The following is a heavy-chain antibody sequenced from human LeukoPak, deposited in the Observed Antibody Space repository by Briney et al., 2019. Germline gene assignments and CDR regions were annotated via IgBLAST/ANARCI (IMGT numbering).Heavy chain of an antibody. Sequence: PGGSLRLSCAASGFPFSGYWMTWVRQAPGKGLQWVASIKQDASDSRHVDPVKGRFTISRDNAKNSLFLQMNNLRPGDTAVYYCAKNIAAPGRVDYQLYGMDEWGQGTTVTVSS. J-gene: IGHJ6*02. CDR2: IKQDASDS. CDR3: AKNIAAPGRVDYQLYGMDE. V-gene: IGHV3-7*01. D-gene: IGHD6-25*01. CDR1: GFPFSGYW.